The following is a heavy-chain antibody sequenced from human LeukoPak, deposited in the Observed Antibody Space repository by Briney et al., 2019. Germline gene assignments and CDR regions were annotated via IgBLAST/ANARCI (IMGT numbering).Heavy chain of an antibody. CDR3: ARDKDCSSTSCYALDY. CDR2: IHSDGSTT. Sequence: GGSLRLSCAVSGITVSKYWMHWVRQVPGKGLVWVSRIHSDGSTTDYADSVKGRFTITRDSAKNTLYLEMNSLRAEDTAVYYCARDKDCSSTSCYALDYWGQGTLVTVSS. J-gene: IGHJ4*02. V-gene: IGHV3-74*01. D-gene: IGHD2-2*01. CDR1: GITVSKYW.